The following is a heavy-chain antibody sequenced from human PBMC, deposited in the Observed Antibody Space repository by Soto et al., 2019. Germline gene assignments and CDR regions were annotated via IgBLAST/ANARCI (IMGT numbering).Heavy chain of an antibody. CDR1: GGTFSRYA. J-gene: IGHJ4*02. CDR2: IIPMFGTA. D-gene: IGHD3-22*01. V-gene: IGHV1-69*01. Sequence: QVQLVQSGAEVKKPGSSVKVSCKASGGTFSRYAINWGRQAPGQGLEWMGGIIPMFGTANYAQKFQGRVTITADESTNTGYMELRSLISEDTAVYYCARDGTLYDSSGYYYLYWGQGTLVTVSS. CDR3: ARDGTLYDSSGYYYLY.